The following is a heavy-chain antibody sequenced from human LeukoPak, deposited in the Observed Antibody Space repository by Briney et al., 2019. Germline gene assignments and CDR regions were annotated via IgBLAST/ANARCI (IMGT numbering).Heavy chain of an antibody. CDR1: GFTFSSYG. Sequence: GGSLRLSCAASGFTFSSYGMHWVCQAPGKGLEWVAVIWYDGSNKYYADSVKGRFTISRDNSKNTLYLQMNSLRAEDTAVYYCARPTLLGYCSSTSCYEPYFDYWGQGTLVTVSS. CDR2: IWYDGSNK. CDR3: ARPTLLGYCSSTSCYEPYFDY. D-gene: IGHD2-2*01. J-gene: IGHJ4*02. V-gene: IGHV3-33*01.